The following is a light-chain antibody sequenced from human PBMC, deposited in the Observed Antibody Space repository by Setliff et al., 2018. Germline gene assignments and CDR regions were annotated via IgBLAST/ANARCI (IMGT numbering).Light chain of an antibody. CDR1: SSDVGGYKY. CDR2: EVS. V-gene: IGLV2-8*01. Sequence: QSALTQPPSASGSPGQSVTISCTGSSSDVGGYKYVSWYQQHPGKAPKLMIYEVSKRPSGVPDRFSGSKSGNTASLTVSGLQAEDEADYYCSSCAVINNGFVFGTGTKVTVL. J-gene: IGLJ1*01. CDR3: SSCAVINNGFV.